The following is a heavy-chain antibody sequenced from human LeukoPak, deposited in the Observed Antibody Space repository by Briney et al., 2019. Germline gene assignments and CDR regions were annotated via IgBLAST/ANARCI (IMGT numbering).Heavy chain of an antibody. D-gene: IGHD6-19*01. CDR1: GGSISSSYY. V-gene: IGHV4-39*01. J-gene: IGHJ3*02. CDR2: IYYSGST. CDR3: ASRPSSGWDNDAFDI. Sequence: PSETLSLTCTVSGGSISSSYYWGWIRQPPGKGLEWIGSIYYSGSTYYNPSLKSRVTISVDTSKNQFSLKLSSVTAADTAVYYCASRPSSGWDNDAFDIWGQGTMVTVSS.